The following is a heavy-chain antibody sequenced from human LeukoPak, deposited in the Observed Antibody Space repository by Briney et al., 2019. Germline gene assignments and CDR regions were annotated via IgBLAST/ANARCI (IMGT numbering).Heavy chain of an antibody. CDR2: INHSGST. V-gene: IGHV4-34*01. J-gene: IGHJ5*02. D-gene: IGHD5-18*01. CDR1: GGSFSGYY. Sequence: SETLSLTCAVYGGSFSGYYWSWIRQPPGKGLEWIGEINHSGSTNYNPSLKSRVTISVDTSKNQFSLKLSSVTAADTAVYYCARRGVQLWLLRDNWFDPWGQGTLVTVSS. CDR3: ARRGVQLWLLRDNWFDP.